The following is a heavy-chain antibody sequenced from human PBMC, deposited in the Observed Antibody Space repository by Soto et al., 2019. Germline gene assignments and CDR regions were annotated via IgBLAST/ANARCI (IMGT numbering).Heavy chain of an antibody. CDR3: AREGEVHTPVFGF. CDR1: GGTFNNYA. Sequence: QVQLVQSGAEVKSPGSSVTVSCKASGGTFNNYAINWVRQAPGQGLEWMGDISPMFGKANYAHKFQGRVKITAEDSTATAYLELRSLRSEDTALYYCAREGEVHTPVFGFWGQGSLVTVSS. V-gene: IGHV1-69*01. J-gene: IGHJ4*02. D-gene: IGHD2-2*01. CDR2: ISPMFGKA.